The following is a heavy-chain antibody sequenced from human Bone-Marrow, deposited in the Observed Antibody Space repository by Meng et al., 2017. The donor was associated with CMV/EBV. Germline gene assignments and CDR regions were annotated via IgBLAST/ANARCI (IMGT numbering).Heavy chain of an antibody. CDR2: ITGGGGTT. CDR1: GFTFSSYA. Sequence: SCAASGFTFSSYAMSWVRQAPGKGLEWVSAITGGGGTTYYADSVKGRFTISRDNSKSTLYLQMNSLRAEDTAIYYCVYDFWSAYSFDYWGQGTLVTVSS. CDR3: VYDFWSAYSFDY. D-gene: IGHD3-3*01. J-gene: IGHJ4*02. V-gene: IGHV3-23*01.